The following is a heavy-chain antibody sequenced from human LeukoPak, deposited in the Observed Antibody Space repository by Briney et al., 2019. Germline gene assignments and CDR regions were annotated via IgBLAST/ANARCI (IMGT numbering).Heavy chain of an antibody. J-gene: IGHJ4*02. CDR2: ISVYNGNT. Sequence: ASVKVSCKASGYTFTSYGISWVRQAPGQGLEWMGWISVYNGNTNYAQKFQGRVSMTTDTSTSTAYMELRSLRSDDTAVYYCAFEGYNYGYNWGQGTLVTVSS. CDR1: GYTFTSYG. D-gene: IGHD5-18*01. V-gene: IGHV1-18*01. CDR3: AFEGYNYGYN.